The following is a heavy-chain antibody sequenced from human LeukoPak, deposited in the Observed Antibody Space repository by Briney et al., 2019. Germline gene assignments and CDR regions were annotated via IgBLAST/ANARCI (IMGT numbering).Heavy chain of an antibody. D-gene: IGHD4-17*01. J-gene: IGHJ6*02. CDR2: ISSYNGNT. Sequence: ASVKVSCKASGYTFTSYGISWVRQAPGQGLEWMGWISSYNGNTNYAQKLQGRVTMTTDTSTNTAYMELRSLRSDDTAVYYCASLGGSDYGALYYYYGMDVWGQGTTVTVSS. CDR1: GYTFTSYG. V-gene: IGHV1-18*01. CDR3: ASLGGSDYGALYYYYGMDV.